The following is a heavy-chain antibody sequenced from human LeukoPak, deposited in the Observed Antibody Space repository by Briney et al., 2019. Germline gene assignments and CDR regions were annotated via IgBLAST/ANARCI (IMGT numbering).Heavy chain of an antibody. CDR2: IRYDGSNK. CDR3: AKGGNPRRIAAADHYYFDY. J-gene: IGHJ4*02. Sequence: GGSLRLSCAASGFTFSSYGMHWVRQAPGKGLEWVAFIRYDGSNKYYADSVKGRFTISRDNSKNTLYLQMNSLRAEDTAVYYCAKGGNPRRIAAADHYYFDYWGQGTLVTVSS. V-gene: IGHV3-30*02. D-gene: IGHD6-13*01. CDR1: GFTFSSYG.